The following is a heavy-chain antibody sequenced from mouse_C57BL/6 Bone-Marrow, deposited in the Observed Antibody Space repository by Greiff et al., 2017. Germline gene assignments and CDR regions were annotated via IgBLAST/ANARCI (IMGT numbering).Heavy chain of an antibody. V-gene: IGHV3-8*01. Sequence: EVKLMESGPGLAKPSQTLSLTCSVTGYSITSDYWNWIRKFPGNKLEYMGYISYSGSTYYNPSLKSRISITRDTSKTQYYLQLNSVTTDDTATYYCAREKASLLCDVWGTGTTVTVSS. CDR2: ISYSGST. J-gene: IGHJ1*03. CDR1: GYSITSDY. CDR3: AREKASLLCDV. D-gene: IGHD2-10*01.